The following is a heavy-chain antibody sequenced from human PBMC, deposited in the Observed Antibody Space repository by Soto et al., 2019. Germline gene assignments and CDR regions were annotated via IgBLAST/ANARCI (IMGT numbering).Heavy chain of an antibody. CDR1: GGTFRSYA. J-gene: IGHJ3*02. D-gene: IGHD6-19*01. CDR2: IIPIFGTA. CDR3: ATTETGYSSGHDAFDI. V-gene: IGHV1-69*13. Sequence: GASVKVSCKASGGTFRSYAISWVRQAPGQGLEWMGGIIPIFGTANYAQKFQGRVTISADESTSTAYMELSSLRSEDTAMYYCATTETGYSSGHDAFDIWGQGTMVTVSS.